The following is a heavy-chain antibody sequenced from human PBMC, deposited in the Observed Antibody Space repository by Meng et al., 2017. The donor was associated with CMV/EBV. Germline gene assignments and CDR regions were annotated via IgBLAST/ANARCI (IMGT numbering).Heavy chain of an antibody. V-gene: IGHV3-7*01. J-gene: IGHJ3*02. CDR1: GFTFSSYL. D-gene: IGHD3-3*01. CDR2: IKQDGSEK. CDR3: ARDKGEITIFGVVIFFRQGGAFDI. Sequence: GESLKFSCAASGFTFSSYLMSWVRQAPGKGLEWVANIKQDGSEKYYVDSVKGRFTISRDNAKNSLYLQMNSLRAEDTAVYYCARDKGEITIFGVVIFFRQGGAFDIWGQGTMVTVSS.